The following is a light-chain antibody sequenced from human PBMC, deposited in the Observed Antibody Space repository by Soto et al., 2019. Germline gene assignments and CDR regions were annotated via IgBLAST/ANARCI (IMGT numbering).Light chain of an antibody. Sequence: EIVMTQSPATLSVSPGERTTLSCRASQSVSSNLAWYQQKPDQAPRLLIYGASTRATGIPARFSGSGSETEFTLTISSLQSEDFAVYYCQRYNNWPPWTFGQGTKVEIK. CDR2: GAS. J-gene: IGKJ1*01. V-gene: IGKV3-15*01. CDR3: QRYNNWPPWT. CDR1: QSVSSN.